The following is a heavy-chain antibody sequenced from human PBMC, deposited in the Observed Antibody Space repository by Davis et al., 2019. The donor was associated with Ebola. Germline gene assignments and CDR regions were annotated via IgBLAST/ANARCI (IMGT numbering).Heavy chain of an antibody. CDR3: ARGQRGYSF. CDR1: GGSISSYY. J-gene: IGHJ4*02. V-gene: IGHV4-59*01. Sequence: MPSETLSLTCTVSGGSISSYYWSWIRQPPGKGLECIGYIYYSGTTKYNPSLRGRVTISVDTSKNQFSLKVDSVTAADTAVYYCARGQRGYSFWGRGTLVTVSS. D-gene: IGHD5-18*01. CDR2: IYYSGTT.